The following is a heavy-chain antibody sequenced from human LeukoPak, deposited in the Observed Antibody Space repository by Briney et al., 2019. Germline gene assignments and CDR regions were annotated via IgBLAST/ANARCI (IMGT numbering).Heavy chain of an antibody. D-gene: IGHD1-26*01. V-gene: IGHV3-48*04. J-gene: IGHJ3*02. CDR3: ASSVGASGAFDI. CDR2: INSRSSTI. CDR1: GFTFSGYS. Sequence: GGSLRLSCAVSGFTFSGYSMNWVRQAPGKGLEWISYINSRSSTIYYADSVKGRFTISRDNAKNSLYLQINSLRAEDTAVYYCASSVGASGAFDIWGQGTMVTVSS.